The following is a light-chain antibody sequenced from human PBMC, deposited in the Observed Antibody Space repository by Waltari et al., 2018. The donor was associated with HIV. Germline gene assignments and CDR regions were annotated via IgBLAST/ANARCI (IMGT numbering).Light chain of an antibody. CDR1: SSDVGGYNY. V-gene: IGLV2-14*01. Sequence: QSALTQPASVSGSPGQSITISCTGTSSDVGGYNYVSWYQQHPGKAPKLIIYEGSTRPSGVSHRLSRANTGHTAALVIAGLQADDEADHFCQSYDGSLRASVVFGGGTRLTVL. J-gene: IGLJ2*01. CDR2: EGS. CDR3: QSYDGSLRASVV.